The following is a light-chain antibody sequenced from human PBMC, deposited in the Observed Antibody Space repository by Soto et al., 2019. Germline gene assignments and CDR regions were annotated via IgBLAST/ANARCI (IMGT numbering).Light chain of an antibody. J-gene: IGKJ4*01. Sequence: EIVGSPSPATLSVSPRERAHLSCISSQTVRNNYLAWYQQKPGQAPRLLIYDASSRATGIPDRFSGGGSGTDFTLTISRLEPEDFAVYYCQQVSSYPLTFAGGTKVDI. V-gene: IGKV3-20*01. CDR1: QTVRNNY. CDR3: QQVSSYPLT. CDR2: DAS.